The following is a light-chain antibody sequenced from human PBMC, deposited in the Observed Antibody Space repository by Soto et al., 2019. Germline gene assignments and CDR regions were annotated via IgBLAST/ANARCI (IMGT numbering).Light chain of an antibody. V-gene: IGLV1-51*01. CDR2: DDN. CDR3: GSWDSSLSAYV. Sequence: QSVLTQPPSASGTAGQIVTISCSGSSSNIGGNSVSWYQQLPGTAPKLLIYDDNKRPSGIPDRFSGSKSGTSATLGITGFQTGDEADYYCGSWDSSLSAYVFGTGTKVTVL. CDR1: SSNIGGNS. J-gene: IGLJ1*01.